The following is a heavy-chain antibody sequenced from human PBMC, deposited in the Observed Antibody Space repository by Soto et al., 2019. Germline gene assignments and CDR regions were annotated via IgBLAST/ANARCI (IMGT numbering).Heavy chain of an antibody. CDR2: ISGSGGST. CDR3: ASRSSGWYFDY. J-gene: IGHJ4*02. CDR1: GFSFSSYA. V-gene: IGHV3-23*01. D-gene: IGHD6-19*01. Sequence: GGSLRLSCAASGFSFSSYAMNWVRQAPGKGLEWVSVISGSGGSTYYADSVKGRFTISRDNSKNTLYLQMISLRAEDTAVYYCASRSSGWYFDYWGQGTLVTVS.